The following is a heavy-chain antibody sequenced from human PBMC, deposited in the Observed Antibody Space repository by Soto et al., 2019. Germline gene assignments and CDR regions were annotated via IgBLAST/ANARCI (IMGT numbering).Heavy chain of an antibody. Sequence: EVQLVESGGGLIQPGGSLRLSCAVSGFTVSNNYMSWVRQAPGKGLEGVSVIYSGGYTAYGDSVKGRFTISRDNSKNPLYLKMKSLGAAAAAVFYGAPRPGGGGYWGQGTLVTVSS. J-gene: IGHJ4*02. V-gene: IGHV3-53*01. D-gene: IGHD6-6*01. CDR2: IYSGGYT. CDR1: GFTVSNNY. CDR3: APRPGGGGY.